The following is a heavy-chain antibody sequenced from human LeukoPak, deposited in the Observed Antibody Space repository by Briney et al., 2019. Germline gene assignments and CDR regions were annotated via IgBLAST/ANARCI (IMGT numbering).Heavy chain of an antibody. V-gene: IGHV1-46*01. CDR1: GYDFTSYC. Sequence: ASVKVSCKASGYDFTSYCMHWLRQAPGQGLEWMAIISPSSGSTSFAQKFQGRLSMTRDTSTSTVYMELRSLRSEDTAVYYCARGSSTAVVILDPYYFDSWGQGTLVTVSS. J-gene: IGHJ4*02. CDR2: ISPSSGST. D-gene: IGHD3-22*01. CDR3: ARGSSTAVVILDPYYFDS.